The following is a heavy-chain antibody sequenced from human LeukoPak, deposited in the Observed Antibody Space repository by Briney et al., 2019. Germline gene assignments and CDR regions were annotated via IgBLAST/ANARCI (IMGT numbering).Heavy chain of an antibody. J-gene: IGHJ4*02. D-gene: IGHD5-18*01. CDR2: IKQDGSAI. CDR1: GFTFSSHW. CDR3: ARVDYTGGYSYGYFDH. Sequence: GGSLRLSCAASGFTFSSHWMGWVRQAPGKGLEWVANIKQDGSAIHYVDSVEGRFTISRDNAQNSLHLQMNSLRAEDTAVYYCARVDYTGGYSYGYFDHWGQGTLVTVSS. V-gene: IGHV3-7*04.